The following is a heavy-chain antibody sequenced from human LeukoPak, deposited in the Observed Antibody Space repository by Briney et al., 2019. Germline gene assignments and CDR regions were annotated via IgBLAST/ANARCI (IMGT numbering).Heavy chain of an antibody. CDR1: GFTLSNSA. Sequence: GGSLRLFCAASGFTLSNSAMSWVRQAPGKGLEWVSGFSGPGKTYYADSVKGRFTISRDTSKSTLYLQINSLRAEDTAVYYCAKAWWSTSSGGDSFGIWGQGTMVTVSS. CDR2: FSGPGKT. D-gene: IGHD6-6*01. CDR3: AKAWWSTSSGGDSFGI. J-gene: IGHJ3*02. V-gene: IGHV3-23*01.